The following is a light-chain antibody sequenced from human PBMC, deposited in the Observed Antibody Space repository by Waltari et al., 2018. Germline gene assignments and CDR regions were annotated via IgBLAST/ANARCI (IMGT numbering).Light chain of an antibody. CDR2: KAS. V-gene: IGKV1-5*03. CDR3: QQYNTYPWT. Sequence: DVQMTQSPSTVSASVGDRVTITCRASQTISSWLAWYPQRPGKAPKLLIDKASTLESGVPSRFSGSGSGTEFTLTISSLQPDDFATYYCQQYNTYPWTFGQGSKV. J-gene: IGKJ1*01. CDR1: QTISSW.